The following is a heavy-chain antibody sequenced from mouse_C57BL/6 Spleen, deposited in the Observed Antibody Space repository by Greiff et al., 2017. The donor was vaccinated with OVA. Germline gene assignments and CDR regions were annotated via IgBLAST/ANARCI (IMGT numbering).Heavy chain of an antibody. Sequence: QVQLQQSGAELVRPGTSVKVSCKASGYAFTNYFIAWVKQRPGQGLEWIGVINTGSGGTNYTEKVKGQATLTADKSSNTVYMQLSSLTSEDYAVYFCARTEGWAMDYWGKGTSVTVSS. V-gene: IGHV1-54*01. CDR2: INTGSGGT. D-gene: IGHD1-1*02. CDR3: ARTEGWAMDY. CDR1: GYAFTNYF. J-gene: IGHJ4*01.